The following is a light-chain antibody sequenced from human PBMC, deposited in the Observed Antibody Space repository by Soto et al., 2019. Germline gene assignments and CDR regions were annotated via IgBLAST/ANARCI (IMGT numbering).Light chain of an antibody. CDR2: AS. Sequence: EIVLTQSPGTLSLSPGERVTLSCRASQSVSDMYLAWYQQKPGQDARLLIYASNRATGIPDRFSGSGSGTDFTLTISRLETEDFAVYYCQHYGTSALFGPGTKVDIK. V-gene: IGKV3-20*01. CDR3: QHYGTSAL. CDR1: QSVSDMY. J-gene: IGKJ3*01.